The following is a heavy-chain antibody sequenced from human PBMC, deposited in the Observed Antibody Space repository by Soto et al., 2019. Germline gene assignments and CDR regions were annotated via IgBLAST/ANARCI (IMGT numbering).Heavy chain of an antibody. CDR1: GGTFSSSA. CDR3: ARQVPADGYYYGMDV. V-gene: IGHV1-69*12. CDR2: IIPIFGTA. D-gene: IGHD2-2*01. Sequence: QVQLVQSGAEVKKPGSSVKVSCKASGGTFSSSAISWVRQAAGQGLEWMGGIIPIFGTANYTQQLQGRVTITAAESTSTAYMELSSLRAEDTAVYYCARQVPADGYYYGMDVWGQGTTVTVSS. J-gene: IGHJ6*02.